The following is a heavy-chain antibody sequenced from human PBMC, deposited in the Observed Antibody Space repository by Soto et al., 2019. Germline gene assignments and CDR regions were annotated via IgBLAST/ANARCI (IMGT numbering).Heavy chain of an antibody. V-gene: IGHV4-34*01. D-gene: IGHD1-1*01. CDR3: ARGDNTRTSTVLTYYYYGMDV. Sequence: SETLSLTCAVYGGSFSGYYWSWIRQPPGKGLEWIGEINHSGSTNYNPSLKSRVTISVDTSKNQFSLKLSSVTAADTAVYYCARGDNTRTSTVLTYYYYGMDVWGQGTTVTVSS. J-gene: IGHJ6*02. CDR1: GGSFSGYY. CDR2: INHSGST.